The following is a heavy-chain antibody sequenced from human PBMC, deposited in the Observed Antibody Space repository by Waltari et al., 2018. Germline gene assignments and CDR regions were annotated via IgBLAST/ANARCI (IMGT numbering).Heavy chain of an antibody. V-gene: IGHV3-49*04. J-gene: IGHJ4*02. CDR2: IRSKAYGGTA. D-gene: IGHD3-22*01. Sequence: EVQLVESGGGLVQPGRSLRLSCSVSGCSFDRSAMGWVRQAPGKGLEWVGFIRSKAYGGTAEHATSVKGRFTISREDSDGIAYLQMNSLKAEDTAVYYCARGHYDSSGYPTYFDSWGQGVLVTVSS. CDR1: GCSFDRSA. CDR3: ARGHYDSSGYPTYFDS.